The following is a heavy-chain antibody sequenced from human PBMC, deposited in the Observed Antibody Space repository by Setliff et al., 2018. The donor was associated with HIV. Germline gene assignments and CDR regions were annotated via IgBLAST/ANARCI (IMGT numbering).Heavy chain of an antibody. CDR3: ARDRRSIFGVDTKNWFDP. D-gene: IGHD3-3*01. Sequence: SETLSLTCAFYGGSLTDYYWCWIRQPPGKGLEWSGEINHSGSTNYNSSLKSRVTISVDMSKNQFSLKLRSVTAADTALYYCARDRRSIFGVDTKNWFDPWGQGTLVTVSS. V-gene: IGHV4-34*01. J-gene: IGHJ5*02. CDR2: INHSGST. CDR1: GGSLTDYY.